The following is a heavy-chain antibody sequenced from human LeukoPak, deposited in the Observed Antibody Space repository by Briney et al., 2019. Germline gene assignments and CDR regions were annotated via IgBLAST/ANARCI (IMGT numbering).Heavy chain of an antibody. V-gene: IGHV4-39*01. CDR1: GGSISSSSYY. J-gene: IGHJ4*02. CDR2: IYYSGST. CDR3: AVNYYDSSGYIPDDY. Sequence: SETLSLTRTVSGGSISSSSYYWGWIRQPPGKGLEWIGSIYYSGSTYYNPSLKSRVTISVDTSKNQFSLKLSSVTAADTAVYYCAVNYYDSSGYIPDDYWGQGTLVTVSS. D-gene: IGHD3-22*01.